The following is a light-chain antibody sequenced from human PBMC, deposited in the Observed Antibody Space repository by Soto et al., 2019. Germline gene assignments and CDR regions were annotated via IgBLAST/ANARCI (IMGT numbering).Light chain of an antibody. CDR2: GTS. Sequence: IGLTQSTGTLSFAPGGRAPLPCRASQSVSSSYLAWYQQKPGQAPRLLIYGTSSRATGIPDRFSGSGSGTDFTLTISRLEPEDFAVYYCQQYDNSWTFGQGTKVDIK. CDR1: QSVSSSY. J-gene: IGKJ1*01. V-gene: IGKV3-20*01. CDR3: QQYDNSWT.